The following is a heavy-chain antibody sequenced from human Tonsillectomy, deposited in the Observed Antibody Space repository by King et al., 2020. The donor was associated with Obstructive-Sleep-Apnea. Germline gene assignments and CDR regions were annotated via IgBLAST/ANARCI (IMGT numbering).Heavy chain of an antibody. V-gene: IGHV3-30*02. Sequence: VQLVESGGGVVQPGESLRLSCAASGFTLSNYGMHWVRQAPGKGLEWGAFIPYDGSSDYFADSVKGRFTISRDNSKNTLSLQMNSLRAEDTAGYYCAKDVEGGYPDAFDVWGQGTMVTVSS. J-gene: IGHJ3*01. CDR2: IPYDGSSD. D-gene: IGHD2-15*01. CDR3: AKDVEGGYPDAFDV. CDR1: GFTLSNYG.